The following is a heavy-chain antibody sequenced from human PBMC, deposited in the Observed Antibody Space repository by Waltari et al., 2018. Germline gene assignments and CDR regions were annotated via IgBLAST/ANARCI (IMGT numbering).Heavy chain of an antibody. Sequence: EVQLVESGGDLVQPGGSLRLSCAASGVTFSSYWMHWVRQAPGKGLGWVERINSDGIITTYADSVKGRFTISRDNAKNTLYLQMNSLRAEDTAVYYCARQWFRDVWGQGTTVTVSS. V-gene: IGHV3-74*01. J-gene: IGHJ6*02. CDR3: ARQWFRDV. CDR1: GVTFSSYW. CDR2: INSDGIIT. D-gene: IGHD3-10*01.